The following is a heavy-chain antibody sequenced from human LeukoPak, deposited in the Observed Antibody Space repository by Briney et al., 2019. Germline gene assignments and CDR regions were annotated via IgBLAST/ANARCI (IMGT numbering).Heavy chain of an antibody. CDR2: IKQDGNEK. CDR3: ASSDYSNLPQSLAFDP. V-gene: IGHV3-7*03. D-gene: IGHD4-11*01. J-gene: IGHJ5*02. Sequence: PGGSLRFSCAASGFTFSRSWMSWVRQAPGKGLEWVANIKQDGNEKYYVDSVKGRFTISRDNGKNSLYLQMNSLRAEDTAVYYCASSDYSNLPQSLAFDPWGQGTLVTVSS. CDR1: GFTFSRSW.